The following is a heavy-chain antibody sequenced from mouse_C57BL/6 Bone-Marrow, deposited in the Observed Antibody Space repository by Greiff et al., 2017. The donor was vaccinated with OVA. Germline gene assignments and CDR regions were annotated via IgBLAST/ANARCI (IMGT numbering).Heavy chain of an antibody. Sequence: VQLQQSGAELARPGASVKLSCKASGYTFTSYGISWVKQRTGQGLEWIGEIYPRSGNTYYNEKFKGKATLTADKSSSTAYMELRSLTSEDSAVYFWARGGGRARDYWGQGTTLTVSS. J-gene: IGHJ2*01. D-gene: IGHD3-1*01. CDR1: GYTFTSYG. CDR2: IYPRSGNT. V-gene: IGHV1-81*01. CDR3: ARGGGRARDY.